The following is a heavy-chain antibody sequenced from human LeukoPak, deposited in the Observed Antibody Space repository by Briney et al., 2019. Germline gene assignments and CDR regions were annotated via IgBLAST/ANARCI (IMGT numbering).Heavy chain of an antibody. Sequence: PGGSLRLSCAASGFTFSSFAMNWVRQTPGKGLEWVSAISGSGGGTYYADSVKGRLTISRDNSKNTLFLQMNSLRAEDTAVYYCARVGYSSSWSHIDYWGQGTLVTVSS. V-gene: IGHV3-23*01. CDR2: ISGSGGGT. D-gene: IGHD6-13*01. J-gene: IGHJ4*02. CDR1: GFTFSSFA. CDR3: ARVGYSSSWSHIDY.